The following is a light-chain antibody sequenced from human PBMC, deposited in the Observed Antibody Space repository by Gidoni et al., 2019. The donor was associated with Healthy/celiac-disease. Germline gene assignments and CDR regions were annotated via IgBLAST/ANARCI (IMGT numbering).Light chain of an antibody. CDR1: QSISSY. J-gene: IGKJ2*01. Sequence: DIQMTQSPSSLSASVGDRVTITCRASQSISSYLNWYQQKPGKATKLLIYAASSLQSGVSSRFSGSGSGTDFTLTISSLQPEDFATYYCQQSYSTPQYTFGQGTKLEIK. V-gene: IGKV1-39*01. CDR2: AAS. CDR3: QQSYSTPQYT.